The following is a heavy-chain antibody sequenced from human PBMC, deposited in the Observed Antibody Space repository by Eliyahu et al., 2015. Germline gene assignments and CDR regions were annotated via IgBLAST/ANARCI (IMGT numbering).Heavy chain of an antibody. CDR2: ISGSGGST. D-gene: IGHD3-3*01. J-gene: IGHJ4*02. CDR3: AKFAIFGVVKATYTDY. Sequence: EVQLLESGGGLVQPGGSLRLSCAASGFXFXSYAMSWVRQAPGKGLEGVSAISGSGGSTYYADSVKGRFTISRDNSKNTLYLQMNSLRAEDTAVYYCAKFAIFGVVKATYTDYWGQGTLVTVSS. V-gene: IGHV3-23*01. CDR1: GFXFXSYA.